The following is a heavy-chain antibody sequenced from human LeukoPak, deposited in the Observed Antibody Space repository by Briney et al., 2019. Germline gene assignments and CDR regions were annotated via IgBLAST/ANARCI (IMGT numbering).Heavy chain of an antibody. J-gene: IGHJ4*02. CDR2: MAPTSGRT. CDR3: TRGWMSGAVSEHYFEI. Sequence: ASVTVSFTASGYTFTTFDINWVRQAPGQGREWMGWMAPTSGRTGYAETFRGRVTMTRDTSKSTAYMELSSLTSDDTAVYYCTRGWMSGAVSEHYFEIWGQGTLITVSS. D-gene: IGHD5/OR15-5a*01. V-gene: IGHV1-8*01. CDR1: GYTFTTFD.